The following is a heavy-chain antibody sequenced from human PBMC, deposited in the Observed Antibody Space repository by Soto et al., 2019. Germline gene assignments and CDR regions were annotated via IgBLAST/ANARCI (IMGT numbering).Heavy chain of an antibody. CDR1: GFTFDDYA. J-gene: IGHJ4*02. CDR2: ISWSTSSI. Sequence: GGSLRLSCAASGFTFDDYAMHWVRQIPGKGLQWVSGISWSTSSIGYGASLRGRFLISRDNANNSLYLQMNDLRPEDTALYYCGKASSSSSWSPIDYWGQGTMVTVSS. D-gene: IGHD6-13*01. V-gene: IGHV3-9*01. CDR3: GKASSSSSWSPIDY.